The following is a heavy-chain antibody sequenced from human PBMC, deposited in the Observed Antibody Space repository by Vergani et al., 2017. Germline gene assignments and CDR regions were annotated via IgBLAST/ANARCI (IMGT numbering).Heavy chain of an antibody. CDR2: TWYDGNNK. Sequence: QVQLVESGGGVVQPGRSLRLSCAASGFTFNQYGMHWVRQAPGKGLEWVAGTWYDGNNKQYADSAKGRFTISRDNSKSTMYLQMNSLRDEDTGVYYCGREFGLLYSQFDPWGQGTLVTVSS. CDR3: GREFGLLYSQFDP. D-gene: IGHD2/OR15-2a*01. V-gene: IGHV3-33*01. CDR1: GFTFNQYG. J-gene: IGHJ5*02.